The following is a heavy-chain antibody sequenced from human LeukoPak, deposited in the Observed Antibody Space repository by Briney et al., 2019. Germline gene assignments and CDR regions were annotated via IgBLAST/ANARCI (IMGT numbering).Heavy chain of an antibody. CDR3: AKDDGLIMFSS. D-gene: IGHD3-16*01. J-gene: IGHJ5*02. Sequence: GGSLRLSCAASGFSFSNYGMNWVRQAPGKGLEWVSGITGSGGSTYYAGSVKGRFTISRDNSKNTLYLQVNSLRAEDMAVYYCAKDDGLIMFSSWGQGTLITVSS. V-gene: IGHV3-23*01. CDR1: GFSFSNYG. CDR2: ITGSGGST.